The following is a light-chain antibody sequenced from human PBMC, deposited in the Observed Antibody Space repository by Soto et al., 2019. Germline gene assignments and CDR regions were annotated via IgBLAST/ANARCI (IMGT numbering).Light chain of an antibody. J-gene: IGKJ1*01. CDR1: QSVRRY. V-gene: IGKV3-20*01. CDR2: DAS. Sequence: EIVLTQSPGTLSLSPGETLSLSCRSSQSVRRYLAWYQHKPGQAPRLLIYDASNRATGIPDRFSGSGSGTDFTLTIPRLEPEAFAVYYCQQYDSSPPTFGHGTKVEIK. CDR3: QQYDSSPPT.